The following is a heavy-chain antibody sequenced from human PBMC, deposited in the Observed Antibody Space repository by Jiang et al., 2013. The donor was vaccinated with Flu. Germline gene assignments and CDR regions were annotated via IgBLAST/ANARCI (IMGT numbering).Heavy chain of an antibody. Sequence: LLKPSETLSLTCSVSGDSISNYYWSWIRQPPGKGLEWIGHIYYSGSTKYNPSLKSRVTISVDTSKNQFSLKLTSVTAADTAVYYCARDSGSSYNYYNYGVDVWGQGTTVTVSS. CDR2: IYYSGST. J-gene: IGHJ6*02. V-gene: IGHV4-59*13. CDR3: ARDSGSSYNYYNYGVDV. CDR1: GDSISNYY. D-gene: IGHD1-26*01.